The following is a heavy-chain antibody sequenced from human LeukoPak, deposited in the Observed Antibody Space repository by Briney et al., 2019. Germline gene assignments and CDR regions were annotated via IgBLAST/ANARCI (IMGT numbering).Heavy chain of an antibody. V-gene: IGHV4-34*01. D-gene: IGHD2-15*01. Sequence: PGGSLRLSCAASGFTVSSNYMSWVRQPPGKGLEWIGEINHSGSTNYNPSLKSRVTISVDTSKNQFSLKLSSVTAADTAVYYCARGRVAAVTSPDFDPWGQGTLVTVSS. J-gene: IGHJ5*02. CDR3: ARGRVAAVTSPDFDP. CDR1: GFTVSSNY. CDR2: INHSGST.